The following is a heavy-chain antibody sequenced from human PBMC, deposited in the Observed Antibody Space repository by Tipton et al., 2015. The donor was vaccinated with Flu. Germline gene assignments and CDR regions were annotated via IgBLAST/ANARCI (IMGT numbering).Heavy chain of an antibody. V-gene: IGHV4-31*03. Sequence: TLSLTCTVSGGSISSGTYYWSWIRHHPGQGLVWIGYIYHRGNTYYNPTLKRRITISVDTSKNQFFLNLRTVTAADSAKYYCARSGCNTTWNADEPFDVWGRGTTVIVSS. CDR1: GGSISSGTYY. J-gene: IGHJ3*01. CDR2: IYHRGNT. D-gene: IGHD1-1*01. CDR3: ARSGCNTTWNADEPFDV.